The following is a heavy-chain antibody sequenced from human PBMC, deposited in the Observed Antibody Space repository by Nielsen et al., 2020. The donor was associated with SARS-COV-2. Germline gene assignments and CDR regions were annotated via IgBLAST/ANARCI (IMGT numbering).Heavy chain of an antibody. V-gene: IGHV3-7*03. CDR3: ARVEGSSWYFDY. D-gene: IGHD6-13*01. Sequence: GESLKISCAASGFTFSRHWMSWVRQAPGKGLEWVANIKEDGSEKYYVDSVKGRFTISRDNAKNSLSLQMNSLRVEDTAVYYCARVEGSSWYFDYWGQGTLVTVSS. J-gene: IGHJ4*02. CDR2: IKEDGSEK. CDR1: GFTFSRHW.